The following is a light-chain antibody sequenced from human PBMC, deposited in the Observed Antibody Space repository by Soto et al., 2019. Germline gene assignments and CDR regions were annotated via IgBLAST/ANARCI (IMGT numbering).Light chain of an antibody. CDR2: SAS. Sequence: DIQMTQSPSSLSASVGDRVTITCRASQGIRNDLGWYQQKPGMAPKRLIYSASTLQGGVPARFSGSASGTAFTLTISSLQPADFATYYCHHHFMYPLTFGGGTKVDIK. V-gene: IGKV1-17*01. J-gene: IGKJ4*01. CDR1: QGIRND. CDR3: HHHFMYPLT.